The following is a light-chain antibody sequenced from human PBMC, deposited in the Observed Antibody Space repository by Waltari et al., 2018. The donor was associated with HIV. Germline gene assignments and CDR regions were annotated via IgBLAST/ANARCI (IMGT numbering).Light chain of an antibody. CDR3: QQANSFLPLT. CDR1: QGISRW. Sequence: DIQMTQSPSSVSDSVGDRVTITCRASQGISRWLAWYQQKPGKAPKLLIYAASSLQSGVPSRFSGSGSGTDFTLTISSLQPEDFATYYCQQANSFLPLTFGGGTKVEIK. V-gene: IGKV1-12*01. J-gene: IGKJ4*01. CDR2: AAS.